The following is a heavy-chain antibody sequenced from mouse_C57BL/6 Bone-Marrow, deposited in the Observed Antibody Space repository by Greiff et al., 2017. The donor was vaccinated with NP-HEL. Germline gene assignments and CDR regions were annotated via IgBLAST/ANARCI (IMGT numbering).Heavy chain of an antibody. CDR3: VRHRTTVGAGYAMDY. J-gene: IGHJ4*01. V-gene: IGHV10-1*01. D-gene: IGHD1-1*01. CDR1: GFSFNTYA. CDR2: IRSKSNNYAT. Sequence: EVHLVESGGGLVQPKGSLKLSCAASGFSFNTYAMNWVRQAPGKGLEWVARIRSKSNNYATYYADSVKDRFTISRDDSESMLYLQMNNLKTEDTAMYYGVRHRTTVGAGYAMDYWGQGTSVTVSS.